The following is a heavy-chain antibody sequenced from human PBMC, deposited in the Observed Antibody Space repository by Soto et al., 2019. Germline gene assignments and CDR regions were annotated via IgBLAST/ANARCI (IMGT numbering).Heavy chain of an antibody. CDR1: GFSFSNSV. D-gene: IGHD3-22*01. J-gene: IGHJ1*01. CDR3: AKEDLSSGRVGTFFH. Sequence: QVQLVESGGGVVQPGRSLSLSCAASGFSFSNSVMHWVRQAPGGGLEWVAAISHDGKSEHYGNSVKGRFTISRDNSRNTVYVQMDTLRSEDTAVYYCAKEDLSSGRVGTFFHWGQGTLVTVSS. V-gene: IGHV3-30*18. CDR2: ISHDGKSE.